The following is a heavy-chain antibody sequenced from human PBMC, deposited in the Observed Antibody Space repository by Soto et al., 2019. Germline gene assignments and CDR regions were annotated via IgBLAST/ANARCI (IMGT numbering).Heavy chain of an antibody. V-gene: IGHV3-23*01. CDR3: AKDQGSSWYEIDY. CDR1: GFTFSNYA. CDR2: ISGSSGST. D-gene: IGHD6-13*01. J-gene: IGHJ4*02. Sequence: PGGSLRLSCAASGFTFSNYAVTWVRQAPGKGLEWVSTISGSSGSTYYADSVKGRFTISRDNSKNTLYLQMNSLRAEDTAVYYCAKDQGSSWYEIDYWGQGTRVTVSS.